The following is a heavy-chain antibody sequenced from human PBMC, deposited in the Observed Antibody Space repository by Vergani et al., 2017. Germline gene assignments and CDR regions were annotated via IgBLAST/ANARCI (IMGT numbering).Heavy chain of an antibody. J-gene: IGHJ6*02. CDR1: GYTLPELS. V-gene: IGHV1-24*01. D-gene: IGHD5-12*01. CDR2: FDPEDGET. CDR3: ATPRLRCSYYYYYGMDV. Sequence: QVQLVQSGAELKKPGASVQVSCTVSGYTLPELSMHWVRQAPGKGLEWMGGFDPEDGETIYAQKFQGRVTMTEDTSTDTAYMELSSLRSEDTAVYYCATPRLRCSYYYYYGMDVWGQGTTVTVSS.